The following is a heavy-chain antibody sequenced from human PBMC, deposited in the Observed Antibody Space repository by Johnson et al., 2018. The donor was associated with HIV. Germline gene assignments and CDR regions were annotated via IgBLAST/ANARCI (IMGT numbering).Heavy chain of an antibody. CDR2: IYSGGDT. CDR1: GFTVSSNY. Sequence: VLLVESGGGVVQPGTSLRLSCAASGFTVSSNYMSWVRQAPGQGLEWVSVIYSGGDTYYADSVRGRFTISRDNSKNTLYLQMNSLRAEDTAVYYCAKDLAVAAMGAFDIWGQGTMVTVSS. J-gene: IGHJ3*02. V-gene: IGHV3-66*02. CDR3: AKDLAVAAMGAFDI. D-gene: IGHD6-19*01.